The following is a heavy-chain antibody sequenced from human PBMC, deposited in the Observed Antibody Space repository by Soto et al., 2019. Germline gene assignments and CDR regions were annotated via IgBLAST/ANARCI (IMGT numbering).Heavy chain of an antibody. D-gene: IGHD5-18*01. J-gene: IGHJ4*02. CDR3: ACSGYSSGFYFDY. CDR1: GGSISSYY. V-gene: IGHV4-59*08. CDR2: IYYSGST. Sequence: QVQLQESGPGLVKPSETLSLTCTVSGGSISSYYWSWIRQPPGKGLEWIGYIYYSGSTNYNPSLKSPGTISVATSKNQCSMKLSSVTAADTAVYYCACSGYSSGFYFDYWGQGTLVTVSS.